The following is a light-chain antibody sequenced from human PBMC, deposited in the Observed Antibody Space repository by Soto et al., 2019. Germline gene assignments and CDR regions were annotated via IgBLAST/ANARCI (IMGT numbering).Light chain of an antibody. V-gene: IGKV3-11*01. CDR1: QSVGTY. CDR2: DAS. Sequence: EVVLTQSPATLSLSPGERATLSCRASQSVGTYLAWYQQKPGQTPRLLVYDASNRAPGIPARFSGSGSGTDFSLTINSLEPEDFAVYYCQQRSNWITFGQGTRLEIK. J-gene: IGKJ5*01. CDR3: QQRSNWIT.